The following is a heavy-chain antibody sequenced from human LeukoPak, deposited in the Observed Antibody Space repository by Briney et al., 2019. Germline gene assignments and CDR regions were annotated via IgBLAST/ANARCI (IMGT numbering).Heavy chain of an antibody. CDR3: ASQPSGSYYLYSAYYYYMDV. J-gene: IGHJ6*03. Sequence: PGGSLRLSCAASGLTFSSYWMSWVRQSPGKRLEWVANIEQHGSEKYYVDSVKGRFTISRDNAKNSLYLQMKSLRAEDTAVYYCASQPSGSYYLYSAYYYYMDVWGKGTTVTVSS. V-gene: IGHV3-7*01. D-gene: IGHD1-26*01. CDR1: GLTFSSYW. CDR2: IEQHGSEK.